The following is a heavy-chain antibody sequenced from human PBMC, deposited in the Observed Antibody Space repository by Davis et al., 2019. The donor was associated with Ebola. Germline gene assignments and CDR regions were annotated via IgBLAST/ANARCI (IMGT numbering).Heavy chain of an antibody. CDR3: AREGKYRDESRTFDY. CDR1: GFNFGNFW. V-gene: IGHV3-7*01. CDR2: IKEDGNEK. Sequence: GGSLRLSCAASGFNFGNFWMSWVRQAPGKGLEWVATIKEDGNEKYYVDSVKGRFTMSRDNSKNTLYLQMNSLRAEDTAVYYCAREGKYRDESRTFDYWGQGTLVTVSS. D-gene: IGHD2-2*01. J-gene: IGHJ4*02.